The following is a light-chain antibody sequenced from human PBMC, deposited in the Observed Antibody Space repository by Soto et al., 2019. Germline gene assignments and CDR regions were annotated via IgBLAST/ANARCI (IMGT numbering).Light chain of an antibody. V-gene: IGKV3-20*01. Sequence: IVLTQSPGTLSLSPGERATLSCRASQSVSSIFLAWYQQKPGQAPRLLIYGASSRATGIPDRFSGSGSGTDFTLTISSLQPEDFATYYCQQSYSTPQTFGQGTKVDIK. CDR1: QSVSSIF. CDR3: QQSYSTPQT. CDR2: GAS. J-gene: IGKJ1*01.